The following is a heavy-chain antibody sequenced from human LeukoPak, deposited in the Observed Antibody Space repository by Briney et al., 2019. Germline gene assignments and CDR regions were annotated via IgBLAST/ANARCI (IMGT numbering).Heavy chain of an antibody. D-gene: IGHD1-26*01. J-gene: IGHJ5*02. V-gene: IGHV1/OR15-1*04. CDR3: ARRQWELLSSWFDP. CDR2: INPNSGGT. CDR1: GYIFTDYY. Sequence: ASVKVSCKASGYIFTDYYMHWVRQAPGQELGWMGRINPNSGGTNYAQKFQGRVTITADESTSTAYMELSSLRSEDTAVYYCARRQWELLSSWFDPWGQGTLVTVSS.